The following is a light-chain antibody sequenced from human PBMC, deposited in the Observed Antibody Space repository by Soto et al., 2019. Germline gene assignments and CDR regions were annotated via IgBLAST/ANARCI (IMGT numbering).Light chain of an antibody. V-gene: IGLV2-14*03. CDR2: DVS. J-gene: IGLJ1*01. CDR1: SSDVGGYNY. Sequence: QSVLTQPASVSGSPGQSITISCTGTSSDVGGYNYVSWYQHHPGKAPKLMIYDVSNRPSGVSNRFSGSKSGNTASLTLSGPQPEDEAVYSCSWYTPSNTRKILLGTGTRDTAL. CDR3: SWYTPSNTRKIL.